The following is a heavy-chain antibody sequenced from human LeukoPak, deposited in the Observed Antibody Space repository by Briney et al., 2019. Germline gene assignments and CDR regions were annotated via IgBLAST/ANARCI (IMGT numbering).Heavy chain of an antibody. J-gene: IGHJ4*02. Sequence: PGGSLRLSCAASGFTFNTYSMNWVRQAPGRGLEWVSYISSGSSTIYYADSVRGRFTISRDNPHNSLYLQMNSLRAEDTAVYYCARADATTVTTGDYWGQGTLVTVSS. D-gene: IGHD4-11*01. CDR1: GFTFNTYS. CDR2: ISSGSSTI. V-gene: IGHV3-48*01. CDR3: ARADATTVTTGDY.